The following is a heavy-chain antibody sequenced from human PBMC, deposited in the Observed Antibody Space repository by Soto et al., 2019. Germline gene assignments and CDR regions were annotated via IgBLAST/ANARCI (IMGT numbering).Heavy chain of an antibody. D-gene: IGHD7-27*01. Sequence: GGSLRLSCAASGFTFSSYAMSWVRQAPGKGLEWVSDISGSGGSTYYADTVKGRFTISRDNSKNTLYLQMNSLRADDTAVYYCAKRPQGLGMYFDYWGQGTLVTVSS. CDR2: ISGSGGST. CDR1: GFTFSSYA. J-gene: IGHJ4*02. CDR3: AKRPQGLGMYFDY. V-gene: IGHV3-23*01.